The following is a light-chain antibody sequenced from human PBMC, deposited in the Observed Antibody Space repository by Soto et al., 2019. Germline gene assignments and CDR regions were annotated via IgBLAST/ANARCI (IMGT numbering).Light chain of an antibody. Sequence: MTQSPSSLSAYVGDRVTISCRASQSISSYLNWYQQKPGKAPKLLIYAASSLQSGVPSRFSGSGSGTDFTLTISSLQPEDFAVYYCQQYGSAPPNTFCQGTLLEIK. J-gene: IGKJ5*01. V-gene: IGKV1-39*01. CDR3: QQYGSAPPNT. CDR2: AAS. CDR1: QSISSY.